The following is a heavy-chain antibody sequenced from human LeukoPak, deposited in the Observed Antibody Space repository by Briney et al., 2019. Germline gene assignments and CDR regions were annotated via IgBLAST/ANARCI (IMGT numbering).Heavy chain of an antibody. CDR1: GFTFSIYW. D-gene: IGHD1-26*01. CDR3: AKVLANSGSYE. V-gene: IGHV3-23*01. Sequence: PGGSLRLSCAASGFTFSIYWMTWVRQAPGKGLEWVSAISGGGGSTYYADSVKGRFTISRDNSKNTLYLQMNSLRAEDTAVYYCAKVLANSGSYEWGQGTLVTVSS. CDR2: ISGGGGST. J-gene: IGHJ4*02.